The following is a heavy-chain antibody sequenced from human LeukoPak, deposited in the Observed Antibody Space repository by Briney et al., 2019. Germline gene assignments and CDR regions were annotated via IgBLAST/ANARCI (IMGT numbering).Heavy chain of an antibody. V-gene: IGHV1-69*02. Sequence: VASVKVSCKASGGTFSSYTISWVRQAPGQGLEWMGRIIPILGIANYAQKFQGRVTITADKSTSTAYMELSSLRSEDTAVYYCARALTYYYDSSGYLDYWGQGTLVTVSS. CDR2: IIPILGIA. CDR3: ARALTYYYDSSGYLDY. J-gene: IGHJ4*02. D-gene: IGHD3-22*01. CDR1: GGTFSSYT.